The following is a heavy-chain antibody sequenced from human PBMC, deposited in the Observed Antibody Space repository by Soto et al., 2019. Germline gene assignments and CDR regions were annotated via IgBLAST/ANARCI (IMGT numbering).Heavy chain of an antibody. J-gene: IGHJ5*02. CDR1: GCTFSSYG. D-gene: IGHD3-16*01. V-gene: IGHV3-30*18. CDR2: ISYDGSDK. Sequence: GGSLRLSCACSGCTFSSYGMHWVRQAPGKGLEWVAVISYDGSDKYYGDSVKGRFTISRDDSKNTLYLQMNSLRVEDTAIYYCAKTAGYDYVWGSSGLDPWGQGTLVTVSS. CDR3: AKTAGYDYVWGSSGLDP.